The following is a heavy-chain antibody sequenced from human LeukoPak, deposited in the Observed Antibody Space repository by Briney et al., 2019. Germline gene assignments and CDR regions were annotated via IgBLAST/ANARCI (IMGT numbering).Heavy chain of an antibody. CDR1: GFTFSTYW. V-gene: IGHV3-74*01. D-gene: IGHD3-10*01. Sequence: GGSLRLSCVASGFTFSTYWMHWVRQAPGKGLVWVSRINSDGNSTNYADSVKGRFTISRDNAKNTLYLQMNSLRAEDTAVYFCARVLDGSGSRSFDYWGQGTLVTVSS. CDR2: INSDGNST. CDR3: ARVLDGSGSRSFDY. J-gene: IGHJ4*02.